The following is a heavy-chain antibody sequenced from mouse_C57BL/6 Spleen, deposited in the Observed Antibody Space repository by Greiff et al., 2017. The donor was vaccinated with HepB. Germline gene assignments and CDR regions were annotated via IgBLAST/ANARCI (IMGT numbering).Heavy chain of an antibody. CDR3: ARGIIYYDYGGFAY. Sequence: DVQLVESEGGLVQPGSSMKLSCTASGFTFSDYYMAWVRQVPEKGLEWVANINYDGSSTYYLDSLKSRFIISRDNTKNILYLQMSSLKSEDTATYYCARGIIYYDYGGFAYWGQGTLVTVSA. V-gene: IGHV5-16*01. CDR2: INYDGSST. J-gene: IGHJ3*01. D-gene: IGHD2-4*01. CDR1: GFTFSDYY.